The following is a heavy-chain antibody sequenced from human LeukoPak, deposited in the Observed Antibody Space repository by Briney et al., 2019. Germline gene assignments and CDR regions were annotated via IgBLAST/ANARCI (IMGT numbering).Heavy chain of an antibody. D-gene: IGHD1-26*01. Sequence: GGSLRLSCAASGFTFSNYGMSWVRQAPGKGLEWVSSISGSDGGTYYADSVKGRFTISRDNTKNTLYLQMSSLRAEDTAVYYCAKDQWEALYWGQGTLVTVSS. CDR2: ISGSDGGT. CDR1: GFTFSNYG. CDR3: AKDQWEALY. V-gene: IGHV3-23*01. J-gene: IGHJ4*02.